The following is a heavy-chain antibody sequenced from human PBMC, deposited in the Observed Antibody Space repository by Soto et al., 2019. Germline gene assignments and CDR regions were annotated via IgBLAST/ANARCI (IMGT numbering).Heavy chain of an antibody. CDR1: GGSISSGGYS. CDR3: ARGGELLWFGDRVPVGWFAP. D-gene: IGHD3-10*01. CDR2: IYHSGST. J-gene: IGHJ5*02. Sequence: SETLSLTCSVSGGSISSGGYSWSWIRQPPGKGLGWIGYIYHSGSTNYNPSLKSRVTISVDRSKNQFSLKLSSVTAADTAVYYCARGGELLWFGDRVPVGWFAPWGQGTRATVSA. V-gene: IGHV4-30-2*01.